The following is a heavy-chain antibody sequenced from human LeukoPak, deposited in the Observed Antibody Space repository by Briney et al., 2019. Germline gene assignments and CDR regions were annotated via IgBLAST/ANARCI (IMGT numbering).Heavy chain of an antibody. CDR3: AKGGYDILTGYYPPREVDY. Sequence: GGSLRLSCAASGFTVSSNYMNWVRQAAGKGLEWVSIIYSSGSTYYADSVKGRFTISRDNSKNTLYLQMNSLRAEDTAVYYCAKGGYDILTGYYPPREVDYWGQGTLVTVSS. CDR1: GFTVSSNY. J-gene: IGHJ4*02. D-gene: IGHD3-9*01. V-gene: IGHV3-53*01. CDR2: IYSSGST.